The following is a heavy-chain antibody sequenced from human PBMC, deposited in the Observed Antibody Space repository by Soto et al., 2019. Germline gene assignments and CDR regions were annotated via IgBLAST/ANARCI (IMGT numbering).Heavy chain of an antibody. CDR3: ARDFGGYCSGGSCYSRGDY. Sequence: GGSLRLSCAASGFTFSSYSMNWVRQAPGKGLEWVSSISSSSSYIYYADSVKGRFTISRDNAKNSLYLQMNSLRAEDTAVYYCARDFGGYCSGGSCYSRGDYWGQGTLVTVSS. D-gene: IGHD2-15*01. CDR2: ISSSSSYI. V-gene: IGHV3-21*01. J-gene: IGHJ4*02. CDR1: GFTFSSYS.